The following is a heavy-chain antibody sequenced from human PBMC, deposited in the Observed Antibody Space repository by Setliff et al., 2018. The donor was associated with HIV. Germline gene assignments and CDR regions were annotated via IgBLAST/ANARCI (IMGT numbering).Heavy chain of an antibody. CDR1: GYSITDLS. CDR3: ATIRAYYYDSSGQEYFQY. CDR2: FDPEDGET. Sequence: ASVKVSCKVSGYSITDLSIHWVRQAPGKGLEWMGGFDPEDGETVYAQKLQGRVTMTEDTSTDTAYIELSSLRTEDTAMYYCATIRAYYYDSSGQEYFQYWGHGTLVPSPQ. V-gene: IGHV1-24*01. D-gene: IGHD3-22*01. J-gene: IGHJ1*01.